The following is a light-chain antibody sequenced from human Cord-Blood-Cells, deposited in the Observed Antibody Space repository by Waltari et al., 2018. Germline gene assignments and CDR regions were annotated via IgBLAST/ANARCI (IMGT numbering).Light chain of an antibody. CDR1: QSISSY. CDR2: AAS. Sequence: QMTQSPSSLSASVGDRVTITCRASQSISSYLNWYQQKPGKAPKLLIYAASSLQSGVPSRFSGSGSGTDFTLTISSLQPEDFATYYCQQSYSTPPSFGQGTKLEIK. CDR3: QQSYSTPPS. J-gene: IGKJ2*03. V-gene: IGKV1-39*01.